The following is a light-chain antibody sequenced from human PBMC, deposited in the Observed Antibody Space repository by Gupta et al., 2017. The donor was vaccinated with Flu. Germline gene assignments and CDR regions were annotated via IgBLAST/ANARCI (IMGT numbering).Light chain of an antibody. V-gene: IGKV3-20*01. CDR3: QQYGSSPLT. CDR2: GAS. J-gene: IGKJ4*01. CDR1: QSVNYSY. Sequence: DIVLTPSPGTLSLSPGERATLSCRASQSVNYSYLAWYQQKPGQAPRLLIYGASSRATGIPDRFSGSGSGTDFTLTISRLESEDFAVYYCQQYGSSPLTFGGGTKVEIK.